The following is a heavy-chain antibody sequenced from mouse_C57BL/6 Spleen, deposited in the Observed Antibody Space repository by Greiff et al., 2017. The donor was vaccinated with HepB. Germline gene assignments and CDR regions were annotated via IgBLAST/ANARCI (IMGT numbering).Heavy chain of an antibody. CDR1: GYTFTSYW. CDR2: IHPNSGST. J-gene: IGHJ4*01. V-gene: IGHV1-64*01. CDR3: ARPHYYGSSYDAMDY. Sequence: QVQLQQPGAELVKPGASVKLSWKASGYTFTSYWMHWVKQRPGQGLEWIGMIHPNSGSTNYNEKFKSKATLTVDKSSSTAYMQLSSLTSEDSAVYYCARPHYYGSSYDAMDYWGQGTSVTVSS. D-gene: IGHD1-1*01.